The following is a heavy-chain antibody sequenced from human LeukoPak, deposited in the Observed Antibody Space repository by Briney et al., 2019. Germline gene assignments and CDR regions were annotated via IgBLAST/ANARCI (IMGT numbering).Heavy chain of an antibody. Sequence: SETLSLTCTVSGGSISSYYWSWLRQPPGKGLEWIGYIYYSGSTNYNPSLKSRVTISVDTSKNQFSLKLSSVTAADTAVYYCARSWASSSWYQEEGDDAFDIWGQGTMVTVSS. D-gene: IGHD6-13*01. CDR1: GGSISSYY. CDR2: IYYSGST. V-gene: IGHV4-59*01. CDR3: ARSWASSSWYQEEGDDAFDI. J-gene: IGHJ3*02.